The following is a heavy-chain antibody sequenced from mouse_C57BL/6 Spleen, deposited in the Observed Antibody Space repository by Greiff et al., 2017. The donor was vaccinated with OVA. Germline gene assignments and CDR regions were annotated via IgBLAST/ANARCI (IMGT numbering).Heavy chain of an antibody. J-gene: IGHJ3*01. V-gene: IGHV5-9-1*02. Sequence: EVKLMESGEGLVKPGGSLKLSCAASGFTFSSYAMSWVRQTPEKRLEWVAYISSGGDYIYYADTVKGRFTISRDNARNTLYLQMSSLKSEDTAMYYCTREGLGTWFAYWGQGTLVTVSA. CDR1: GFTFSSYA. CDR2: ISSGGDYI. D-gene: IGHD4-1*01. CDR3: TREGLGTWFAY.